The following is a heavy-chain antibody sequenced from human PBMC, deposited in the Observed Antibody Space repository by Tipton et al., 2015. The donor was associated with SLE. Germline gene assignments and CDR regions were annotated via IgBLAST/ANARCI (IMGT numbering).Heavy chain of an antibody. Sequence: VQLVQSGAEVKKPGESLKISCKGSGYSFTTYWIGWVRQMPGKGLEWMGITYPADSDIRYSPSFQGQVTISADKSTSTAHLQWSSLKASDTAIYYCARLKEQWLADWGQGTQLTVPS. V-gene: IGHV5-51*03. CDR2: TYPADSDI. D-gene: IGHD6-19*01. J-gene: IGHJ4*02. CDR3: ARLKEQWLAD. CDR1: GYSFTTYW.